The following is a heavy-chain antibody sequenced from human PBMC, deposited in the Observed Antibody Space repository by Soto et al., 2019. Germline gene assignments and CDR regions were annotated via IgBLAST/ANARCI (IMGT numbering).Heavy chain of an antibody. D-gene: IGHD3-3*01. V-gene: IGHV1-24*01. CDR3: ATVVGRVYTIEFDY. CDR1: GYTLTELS. Sequence: ASVKFSCKVSGYTLTELSMHWVRQAPGKGLEWMGGFDPEDGETIYAQKFQGRVTMTEDTSKVTAYMELSRLRSEDTAVYYCATVVGRVYTIEFDYWGQGTLVTVSS. J-gene: IGHJ4*02. CDR2: FDPEDGET.